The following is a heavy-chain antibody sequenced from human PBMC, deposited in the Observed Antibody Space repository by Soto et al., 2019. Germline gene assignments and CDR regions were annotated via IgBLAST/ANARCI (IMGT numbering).Heavy chain of an antibody. CDR3: ARETYYDFWSGPYFGMDV. V-gene: IGHV3-30-3*01. CDR2: ISDDGSNK. Sequence: QVQLVESGGGLVQPGRSLRLSCAASGFTFSSYAMHWVRQAPGKGLEWVAVISDDGSNKYYADSVKGRFTISRDNSKNTLYLQMNSLRAEDTAVYYCARETYYDFWSGPYFGMDVWGQGTTVTVSS. D-gene: IGHD3-3*01. J-gene: IGHJ6*02. CDR1: GFTFSSYA.